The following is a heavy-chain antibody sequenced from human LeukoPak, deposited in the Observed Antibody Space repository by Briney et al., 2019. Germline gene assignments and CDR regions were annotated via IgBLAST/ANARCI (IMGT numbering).Heavy chain of an antibody. CDR2: ISSSSSYI. V-gene: IGHV3-21*01. J-gene: IGHJ5*02. CDR3: ARDRDIVVVPGWFDP. Sequence: PGGSLRLSCTASGFTFSSYWMSWVRQAPGKGLEWVSSISSSSSYIYYADSVKGRFTISRDNAKNSLYLQMNSLRAEDTAVYYCARDRDIVVVPGWFDPWGQGTLVTVSS. D-gene: IGHD2-2*01. CDR1: GFTFSSYW.